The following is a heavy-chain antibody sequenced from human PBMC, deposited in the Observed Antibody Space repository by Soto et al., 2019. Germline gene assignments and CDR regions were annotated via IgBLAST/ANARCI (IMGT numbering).Heavy chain of an antibody. CDR1: GGSISSYY. J-gene: IGHJ5*02. CDR2: IYYSGST. CDR3: ARVRLGYCSGGSCYSEGGFDP. D-gene: IGHD2-15*01. Sequence: SETLSLTCTVSGGSISSYYWSWIRQPPGKGLEWIGYIYYSGSTNYNPSLKSRVTISVDTSKNQFSLKLSSVTAADTAVYYCARVRLGYCSGGSCYSEGGFDPWGQGTLVTVSS. V-gene: IGHV4-59*01.